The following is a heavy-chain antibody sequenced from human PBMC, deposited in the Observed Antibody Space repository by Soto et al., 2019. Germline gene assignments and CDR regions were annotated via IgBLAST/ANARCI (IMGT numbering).Heavy chain of an antibody. CDR2: MNPNSGNT. CDR3: ARPYCSSTSCYYYYYYMDV. D-gene: IGHD2-2*01. V-gene: IGHV1-8*01. J-gene: IGHJ6*03. CDR1: GYTFTSYD. Sequence: ASVKVSCKASGYTFTSYDINWVRQATGQGLEWMGWMNPNSGNTGYAQKFQGRVTMTRNTSISTAYMELSSLRSEDTAVYYCARPYCSSTSCYYYYYYMDVWGKGTTVTVSS.